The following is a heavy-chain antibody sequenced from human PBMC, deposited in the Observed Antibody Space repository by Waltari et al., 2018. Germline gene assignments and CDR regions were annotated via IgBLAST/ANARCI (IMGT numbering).Heavy chain of an antibody. D-gene: IGHD2-21*02. Sequence: EVQLVQSGGGLVQPGGSLTVSCEVSGFPFSNYWMHWVRQAPGKGLVWVSRINTDGNSVTYADSVRGRFTISRDNVKNTLYLQMESLRVEDTAVYYCVRAVGCAEDCYNPYFDNWGPGAGVTVSS. V-gene: IGHV3-74*03. CDR1: GFPFSNYW. J-gene: IGHJ4*02. CDR3: VRAVGCAEDCYNPYFDN. CDR2: INTDGNSV.